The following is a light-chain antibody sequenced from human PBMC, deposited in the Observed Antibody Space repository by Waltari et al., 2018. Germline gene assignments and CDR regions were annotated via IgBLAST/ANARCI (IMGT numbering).Light chain of an antibody. CDR2: DSS. J-gene: IGKJ3*01. V-gene: IGKV1-33*01. Sequence: DIQMTQSPSSLSASVGDRVTITCQASHDIINYLNWYQQKPGKGQKLIIYDSSNLETGVPSRFSGSGSGTAFTFTISSLQPEDIATYYCQQYNNIPQTFGPGNRVEIK. CDR1: HDIINY. CDR3: QQYNNIPQT.